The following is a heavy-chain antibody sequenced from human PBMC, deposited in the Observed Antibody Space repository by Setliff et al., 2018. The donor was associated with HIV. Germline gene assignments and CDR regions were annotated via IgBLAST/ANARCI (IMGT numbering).Heavy chain of an antibody. CDR2: ISGGGGST. Sequence: GGSLRLSCAASGFTFSSYAMSWVRQAPGKGLERVSAISGGGGSTYYADSVKGRFTISRDNSKNTLYLQMHSLRAEDTAVYYCAKEVWEMATGRYDYWGQGTLVTVSS. D-gene: IGHD1-26*01. CDR1: GFTFSSYA. CDR3: AKEVWEMATGRYDY. V-gene: IGHV3-23*01. J-gene: IGHJ4*02.